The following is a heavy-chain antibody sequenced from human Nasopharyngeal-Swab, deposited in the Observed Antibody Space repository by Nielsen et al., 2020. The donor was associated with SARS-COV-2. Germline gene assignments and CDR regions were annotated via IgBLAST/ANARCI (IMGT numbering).Heavy chain of an antibody. Sequence: ASVKVSCKASGYTFTGYYMHWVRQAPGQGLEWMGRINPNSGGTYYAQKFQGRVTMTRDTSISTAYMELSRLRSDDTAAYYCARDQGAAARWIIWGQGTLVTVSS. D-gene: IGHD6-6*01. CDR2: INPNSGGT. J-gene: IGHJ4*02. V-gene: IGHV1-2*06. CDR3: ARDQGAAARWII. CDR1: GYTFTGYY.